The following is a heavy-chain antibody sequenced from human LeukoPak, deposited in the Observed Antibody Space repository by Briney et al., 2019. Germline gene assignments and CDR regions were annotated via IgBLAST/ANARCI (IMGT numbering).Heavy chain of an antibody. CDR3: ARARTIAAAGNDY. V-gene: IGHV6-1*01. Sequence: SQTLSLTCAISGDSVSSNSDSWNWIRQSPSRGLEWLGRTYYRSKWYNDYAVSVKSRITINPDTSKNQFSLQLNSVTPEDTAVYYCARARTIAAAGNDYWGQGTLVTVSS. J-gene: IGHJ4*02. CDR1: GDSVSSNSDS. D-gene: IGHD6-13*01. CDR2: TYYRSKWYN.